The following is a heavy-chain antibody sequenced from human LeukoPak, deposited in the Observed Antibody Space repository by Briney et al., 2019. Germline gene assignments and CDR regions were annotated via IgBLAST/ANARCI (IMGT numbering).Heavy chain of an antibody. CDR2: ISSSSSYI. CDR1: GFTFSSYS. D-gene: IGHD6-13*01. CDR3: ARDPSRIAAAGSYFDY. Sequence: KPGGSLRLSCAASGFTFSSYSMNWVRQAPGKGLEWVSSISSSSSYIYYADSVKGRFTISRDNAKNSLYLQMNSLRAEDTAVYYCARDPSRIAAAGSYFDYWGQGTLVTVSS. V-gene: IGHV3-21*01. J-gene: IGHJ4*02.